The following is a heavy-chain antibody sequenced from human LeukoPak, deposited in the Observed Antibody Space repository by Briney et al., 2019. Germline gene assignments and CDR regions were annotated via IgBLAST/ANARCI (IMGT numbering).Heavy chain of an antibody. Sequence: SQTLSLTCAISGDSVSSNSVTWNWIRQSPSRGLEWLGRTYYRSTWYNDYAVSVRGRITVNPDTSKNQFSLHLNSVTPEDTAVYYCASSGYYQEYLQHWGQGTLVTVSS. V-gene: IGHV6-1*01. CDR2: TYYRSTWYN. J-gene: IGHJ1*01. CDR3: ASSGYYQEYLQH. D-gene: IGHD3-22*01. CDR1: GDSVSSNSVT.